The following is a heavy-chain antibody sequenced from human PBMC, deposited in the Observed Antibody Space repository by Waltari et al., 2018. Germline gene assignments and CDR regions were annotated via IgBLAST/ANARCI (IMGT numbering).Heavy chain of an antibody. D-gene: IGHD6-6*01. CDR1: GGSISSHY. Sequence: QVQLQESGPGLVKPSETLSLTCTVSGGSISSHYWSWIRQPPGKGLEWIGYIYYSGSTNSNPSLKSRVTISVDTSKNQFSLKLSSVTAADTAVYYCAREGLDYYGMDVWGQGTTVTVSS. CDR3: AREGLDYYGMDV. J-gene: IGHJ6*02. CDR2: IYYSGST. V-gene: IGHV4-59*11.